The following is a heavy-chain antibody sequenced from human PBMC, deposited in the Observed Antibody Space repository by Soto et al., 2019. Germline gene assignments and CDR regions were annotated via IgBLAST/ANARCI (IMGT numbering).Heavy chain of an antibody. Sequence: EVQLLESGGAFVQPGGSLRLSCAASGFTFSSYSMNWVRQAPGKGLEWVSSISSSSSYIYYADSVKGRFTISRDNAKNSLYLQMNSLRAEDTAVYYCARVKEEYYYDSSGSNFDYWGQGTLVTVSS. CDR3: ARVKEEYYYDSSGSNFDY. V-gene: IGHV3-21*02. CDR1: GFTFSSYS. J-gene: IGHJ4*02. CDR2: ISSSSSYI. D-gene: IGHD3-22*01.